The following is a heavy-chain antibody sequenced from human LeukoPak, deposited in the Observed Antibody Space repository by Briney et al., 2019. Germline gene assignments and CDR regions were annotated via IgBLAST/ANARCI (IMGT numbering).Heavy chain of an antibody. J-gene: IGHJ4*02. Sequence: ASVKVSCKASGYTFTGYYMHWVRQAPGQGLEWMGWINPNSGGTNYAQKFQGRVTMTRDTSISTAYMELSRLRSDDTAVYYCARAGPVVVAAAPFDYWGQGTLVTVSS. CDR3: ARAGPVVVAAAPFDY. CDR2: INPNSGGT. D-gene: IGHD2-15*01. CDR1: GYTFTGYY. V-gene: IGHV1-2*02.